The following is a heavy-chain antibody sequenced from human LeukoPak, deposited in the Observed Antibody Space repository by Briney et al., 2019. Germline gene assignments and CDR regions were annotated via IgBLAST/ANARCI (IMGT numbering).Heavy chain of an antibody. V-gene: IGHV4-4*09. J-gene: IGHJ4*02. CDR2: IHASGPT. CDR1: GGSISTYY. CDR3: ARHDAGIAARPFDN. Sequence: PSETLSLTCTVSGGSISTYYWSWIRRPPGKGLEWIAYIHASGPTNYNPSLRSRITISVDTSKNQFSLKLSSVTAADTAVYYCARHDAGIAARPFDNWGQGTLVTVSS. D-gene: IGHD6-6*01.